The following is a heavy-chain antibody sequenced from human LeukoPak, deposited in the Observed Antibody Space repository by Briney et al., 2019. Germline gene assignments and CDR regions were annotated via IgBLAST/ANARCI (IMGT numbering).Heavy chain of an antibody. Sequence: PGGSLRLSCAASGFTFSSYSMNWVRQAPGKGLEWVSYISSSSSTIYYADSVKGRFTISRDNAKDLLYLQMSGLRVEDTAIYYCARGTPHNWGQGTLVTVSS. CDR3: ARGTPHN. CDR1: GFTFSSYS. CDR2: ISSSSSTI. J-gene: IGHJ4*02. V-gene: IGHV3-48*01.